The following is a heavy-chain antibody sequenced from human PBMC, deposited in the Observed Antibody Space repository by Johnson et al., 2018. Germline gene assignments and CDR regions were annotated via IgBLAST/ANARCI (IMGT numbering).Heavy chain of an antibody. CDR3: AKEGGIGTLGAFDI. J-gene: IGHJ3*02. CDR1: GFTFSAYG. CDR2: ISYDGSNK. V-gene: IGHV3-30*18. D-gene: IGHD3-16*01. Sequence: VQLVESGGGVVQPGRSLRLPCAASGFTFSAYGIHWVRQAPGKGLEWVAVISYDGSNKYYADSVKGRSTISRDNSKNTLYLQMTSLMAEDTGVHYCAKEGGIGTLGAFDIWGQGTMVTVSS.